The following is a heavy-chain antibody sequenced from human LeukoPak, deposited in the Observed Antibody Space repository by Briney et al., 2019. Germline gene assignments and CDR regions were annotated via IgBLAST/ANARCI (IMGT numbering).Heavy chain of an antibody. CDR2: FDPEDGET. CDR1: GGTFSSYA. D-gene: IGHD6-19*01. V-gene: IGHV1-24*01. CDR3: ATDRAVAGILDY. Sequence: GASVKVSCKASGGTFSSYAISWVRQAPGKGLEWMGGFDPEDGETIYAQKFQGRVTMTEDTSTDTAYMELSSLRSEDTAVYYCATDRAVAGILDYWGQGTLVTVSS. J-gene: IGHJ4*02.